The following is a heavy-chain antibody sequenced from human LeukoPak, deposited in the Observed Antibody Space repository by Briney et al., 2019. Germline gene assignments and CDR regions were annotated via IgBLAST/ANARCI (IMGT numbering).Heavy chain of an antibody. V-gene: IGHV3-21*01. CDR3: ARDIEVAAAGYYYYYYMDV. CDR1: GFSFSSFS. CDR2: ISGGSSFT. D-gene: IGHD6-13*01. Sequence: AGGSLRLSCAASGFSFSSFSMNWVRQAPGKGLEWVSYISGGSSFTYYVDSVKGRFTISRDNAKNSLYLQMNSLRAEDTAVYYCARDIEVAAAGYYYYYYMDVWGKGTTVTVSS. J-gene: IGHJ6*03.